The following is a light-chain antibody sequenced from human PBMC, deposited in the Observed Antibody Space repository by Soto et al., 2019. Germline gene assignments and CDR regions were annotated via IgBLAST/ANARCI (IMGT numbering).Light chain of an antibody. J-gene: IGKJ3*01. V-gene: IGKV3-15*01. CDR1: QSVSRK. Sequence: EIVMTQSPVTLSVSPGERATLSCRASQSVSRKLVWYQQKPGQAPRLLIYDTSTRATGIPARFSGSGSGTEFTLTISSLQSEDFAVYYCQQYNNWPPRTFGPGTKVDIK. CDR2: DTS. CDR3: QQYNNWPPRT.